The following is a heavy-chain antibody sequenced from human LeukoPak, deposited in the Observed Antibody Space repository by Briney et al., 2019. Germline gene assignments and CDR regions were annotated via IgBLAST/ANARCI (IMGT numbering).Heavy chain of an antibody. V-gene: IGHV1-69*13. J-gene: IGHJ4*02. CDR2: ITPIFGTP. D-gene: IGHD1-26*01. CDR1: GGTFSSYA. CDR3: TRSSKVVSRTFDY. Sequence: SVKVSCKASGGTFSSYAISWVCQAPGQGLELVGAITPIFGTPHYVEKFQGRVTISADESTNTAFMELSSLTSDDTAIYYCTRSSKVVSRTFDYWGQGTLVTVSS.